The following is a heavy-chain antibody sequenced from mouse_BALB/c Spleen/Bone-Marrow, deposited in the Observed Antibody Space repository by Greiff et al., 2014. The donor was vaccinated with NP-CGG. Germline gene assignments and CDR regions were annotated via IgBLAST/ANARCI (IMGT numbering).Heavy chain of an antibody. CDR3: AREVYGSWFAY. V-gene: IGHV1-4*01. J-gene: IGHJ3*01. D-gene: IGHD2-2*01. CDR1: GYTFTYYT. Sequence: VQLQQSGAELARPGASVKMSCEASGYTFTYYTMYWVKQRPGQGLEWIGYINPNSDYTNYNQKFKDKATLTADKSSSTAYMQLSSLTSGDSAVYYCAREVYGSWFAYWGQGTLVTVSA. CDR2: INPNSDYT.